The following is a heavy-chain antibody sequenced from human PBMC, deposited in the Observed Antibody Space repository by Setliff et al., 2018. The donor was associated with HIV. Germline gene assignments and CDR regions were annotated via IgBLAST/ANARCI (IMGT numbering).Heavy chain of an antibody. D-gene: IGHD2-15*01. CDR2: INPGGST. J-gene: IGHJ4*02. CDR1: GESFSGYY. V-gene: IGHV4-34*01. CDR3: ARATATGYYFDS. Sequence: SETLSLTCTVYGESFSGYYWSWIRQTPGEGLEWIGEINPGGSTSYNPSLKIRVTISLDTSKKQFSLRMTSVTAADTGLYYCARATATGYYFDSWGQGTLVTV.